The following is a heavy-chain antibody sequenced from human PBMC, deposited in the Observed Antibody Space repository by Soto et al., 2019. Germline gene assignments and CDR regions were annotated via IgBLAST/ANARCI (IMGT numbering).Heavy chain of an antibody. J-gene: IGHJ6*02. CDR2: INHSGST. CDR1: GGSFSGYY. Sequence: QVQLQQWGAGLLKPSETLSLTCAVYGGSFSGYYWSWIRQPPGKGLEWIGEINHSGSTNYNPSLKSRVTISVDTSKNQFSLKLSSVTAADTAVYYCARERRVGIAAAGIGGYYYYGMDVWGQGTTVTVSS. D-gene: IGHD6-13*01. V-gene: IGHV4-34*01. CDR3: ARERRVGIAAAGIGGYYYYGMDV.